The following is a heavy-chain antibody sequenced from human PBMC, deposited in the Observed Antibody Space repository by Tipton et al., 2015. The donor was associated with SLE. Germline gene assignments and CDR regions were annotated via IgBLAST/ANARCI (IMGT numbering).Heavy chain of an antibody. CDR1: GGSISSGSDY. Sequence: TLSLTCTVSGGSISSGSDYWSWIRQPAGKGLEWIGCIYARGGTNYNPSLKSRVTISVDTSKNQFSLKLTSVTAADTAVYYCARVGETGNALDIWGQGTMVTVSS. J-gene: IGHJ3*02. V-gene: IGHV4-61*02. CDR2: IYARGGT. CDR3: ARVGETGNALDI. D-gene: IGHD1-14*01.